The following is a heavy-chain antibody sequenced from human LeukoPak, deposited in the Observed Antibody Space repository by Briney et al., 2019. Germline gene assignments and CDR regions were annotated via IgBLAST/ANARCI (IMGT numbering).Heavy chain of an antibody. J-gene: IGHJ4*02. CDR2: INNDGSGT. Sequence: PGGSLRLSCAASGFAISNYWMHWVRQTPGKGLVWVSYINNDGSGTTYADSVKGRFIISRDNAKNTLHLQMNSLRVEDTAVYYCVRDGDGPTDFAYWGQGALVTVSS. CDR3: VRDGDGPTDFAY. CDR1: GFAISNYW. V-gene: IGHV3-74*01. D-gene: IGHD3-3*01.